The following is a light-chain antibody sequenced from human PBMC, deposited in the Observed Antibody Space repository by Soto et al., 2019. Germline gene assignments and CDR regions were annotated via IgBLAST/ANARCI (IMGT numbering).Light chain of an antibody. J-gene: IGKJ4*01. Sequence: DIQMTQSPSTLSASVGDRVTLTCRASQSIXXXLAWYQQKPGKVPKLLIYDASSLETGVPSRFSGSGSGTEFTLTISSLQPDDFATYYCQQYNSYSLTFGGGTRVEIK. CDR3: QQYNSYSLT. CDR1: QSIXXX. V-gene: IGKV1-5*01. CDR2: DAS.